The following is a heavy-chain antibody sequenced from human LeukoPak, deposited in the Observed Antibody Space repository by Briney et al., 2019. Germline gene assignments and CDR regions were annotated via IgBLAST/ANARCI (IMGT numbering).Heavy chain of an antibody. Sequence: GGSLRLSCAASGFTFSIYAMSWVRQAPGKGLEWVSSITSNGAGTFYADSVNDRFTISRDNSKNTLYLQMNSLRAEDTAVYYCARVGCGGDCYYYFDYWGQGTLVTVSS. V-gene: IGHV3-23*01. CDR3: ARVGCGGDCYYYFDY. CDR2: ITSNGAGT. D-gene: IGHD2-21*02. J-gene: IGHJ4*02. CDR1: GFTFSIYA.